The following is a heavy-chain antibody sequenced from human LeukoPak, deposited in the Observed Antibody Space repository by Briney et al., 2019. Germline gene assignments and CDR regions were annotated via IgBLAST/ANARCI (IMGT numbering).Heavy chain of an antibody. CDR3: ARGWASEAFDY. D-gene: IGHD3-16*01. CDR2: ISSSSSYI. V-gene: IGHV3-21*01. CDR1: GFTFSSYT. Sequence: PGGSLRLSCAASGFTFSSYTMNWVRQAPGKGLEWVSSISSSSSYIYYADSVKGRFTISRDNAKKSLYLQMNSLRAEDTAVYYCARGWASEAFDYWGQGTLVTVSS. J-gene: IGHJ4*02.